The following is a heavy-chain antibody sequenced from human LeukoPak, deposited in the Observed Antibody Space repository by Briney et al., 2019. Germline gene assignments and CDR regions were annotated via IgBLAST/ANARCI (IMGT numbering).Heavy chain of an antibody. Sequence: PGGSLRLSCAASRFTFSSYWMSWVRHAPGKELEWVANIKQDGSEKYYVDSVKGRFTISRDNAKNSLYLQMNSLRAEDTAVYYCARTNDFWSGYYQYYFDYWGQGTLVTVSS. V-gene: IGHV3-7*01. CDR1: RFTFSSYW. CDR3: ARTNDFWSGYYQYYFDY. CDR2: IKQDGSEK. J-gene: IGHJ4*02. D-gene: IGHD3-3*01.